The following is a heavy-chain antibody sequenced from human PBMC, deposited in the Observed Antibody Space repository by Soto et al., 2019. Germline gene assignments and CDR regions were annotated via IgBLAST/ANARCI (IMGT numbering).Heavy chain of an antibody. CDR2: IYYSGST. V-gene: IGHV4-39*07. D-gene: IGHD2-15*01. J-gene: IGHJ3*02. Sequence: PSETLSLTCTVSGGSISSSSYYWGWIRQPPGKGLEWIGSIYYSGSTYYNPSLKSRVTISVDTSKNQFSLKLSSVTAADTAVYYCAREGGNNFDIWGQGTMVTVSS. CDR1: GGSISSSSYY. CDR3: AREGGNNFDI.